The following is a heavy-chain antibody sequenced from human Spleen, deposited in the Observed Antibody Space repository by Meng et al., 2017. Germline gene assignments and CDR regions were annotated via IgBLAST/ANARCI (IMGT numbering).Heavy chain of an antibody. D-gene: IGHD5-24*01. CDR3: ARWTSHYDF. Sequence: EVQLLESGGGLVQPGGSLRLSCAASGFTFSSYAINWVRQAPGKGLEWVSAISGGSGDTKLYADSVKGRFTISRDNSKSTLYLQMNSLRVDDTAVYHCARWTSHYDFWGQGTLVTVSS. J-gene: IGHJ4*02. CDR2: ISGGSGDTK. V-gene: IGHV3-23*01. CDR1: GFTFSSYA.